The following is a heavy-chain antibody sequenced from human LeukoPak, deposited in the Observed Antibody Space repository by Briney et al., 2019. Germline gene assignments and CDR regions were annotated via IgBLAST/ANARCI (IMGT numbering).Heavy chain of an antibody. D-gene: IGHD2-15*01. J-gene: IGHJ4*02. V-gene: IGHV3-20*04. CDR1: GFTFDDYG. CDR2: INWNGGST. CDR3: ARVRRVCSGGSCYRHFDY. Sequence: GGSLRLSCAASGFTFDDYGMSWVRQAPGKGLEWVSGINWNGGSTGYADSVKGRFTISRDNAKNSLYLQMSSLRAEDTALYYCARVRRVCSGGSCYRHFDYWGQGTLVTVSS.